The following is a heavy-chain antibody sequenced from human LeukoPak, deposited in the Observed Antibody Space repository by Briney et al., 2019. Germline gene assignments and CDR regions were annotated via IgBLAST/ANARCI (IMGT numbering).Heavy chain of an antibody. D-gene: IGHD3-16*01. Sequence: PSETLSLTCTVSGGSISSYYWSWIRQPAGKGLEWIGTIYHSGSTYYNPSLLGRVTISVDTSKNQFSLKLSSVTAADTAVYYCARGGPPFSFDYWGQGTLVTVSS. J-gene: IGHJ4*02. CDR2: IYHSGST. V-gene: IGHV4-59*04. CDR3: ARGGPPFSFDY. CDR1: GGSISSYY.